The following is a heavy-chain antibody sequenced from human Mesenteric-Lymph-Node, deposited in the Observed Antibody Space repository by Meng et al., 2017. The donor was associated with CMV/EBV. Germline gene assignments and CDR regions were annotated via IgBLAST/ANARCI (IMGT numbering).Heavy chain of an antibody. CDR2: IYYSGST. CDR1: GGSISSYY. J-gene: IGHJ6*02. CDR3: ARETYCSSASCYYGMDV. Sequence: GSLRLSCTVSGGSISSYYWSRIRQPPGKGLEWIGYIYYSGSTNYNPSLKSRVTISVDTSKNQFSLKLSSVTAADTAVYYCARETYCSSASCYYGMDVWGQGTTVTVSS. V-gene: IGHV4-59*01. D-gene: IGHD2-2*01.